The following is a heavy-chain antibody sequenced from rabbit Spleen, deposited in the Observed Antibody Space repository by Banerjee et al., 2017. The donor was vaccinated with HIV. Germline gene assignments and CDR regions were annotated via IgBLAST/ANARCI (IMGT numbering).Heavy chain of an antibody. CDR1: GFSFSSSYW. V-gene: IGHV1S45*01. CDR3: ARRADSNGSGGYDL. Sequence: QEQLVESGGGLVQPEGSLTLTCTASGFSFSSSYWICWVRQAPGKGLEWIACIAGGSSGSTYYASWAKGRFTISKTSSTTVTLQMTSLTAADTATYFCARRADSNGSGGYDLWGQGTLVTVS. CDR2: IAGGSSGST. D-gene: IGHD1-1*01. J-gene: IGHJ4*01.